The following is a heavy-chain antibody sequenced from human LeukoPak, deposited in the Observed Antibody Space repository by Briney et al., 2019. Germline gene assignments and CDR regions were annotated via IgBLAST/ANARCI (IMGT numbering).Heavy chain of an antibody. Sequence: GGSLRLSCAASGFTFSSYAMSWVRQAPGKGLEWVSAISGSGGSTYCADSVKGRFTISRDNSKNTLYLQMNSLRAEDTAVYYCAKPLLALEDAFDIWGQGTMVTVSS. V-gene: IGHV3-23*01. D-gene: IGHD2-15*01. CDR2: ISGSGGST. CDR1: GFTFSSYA. CDR3: AKPLLALEDAFDI. J-gene: IGHJ3*02.